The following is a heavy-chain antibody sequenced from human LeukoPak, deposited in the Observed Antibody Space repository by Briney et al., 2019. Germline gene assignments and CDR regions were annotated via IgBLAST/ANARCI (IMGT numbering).Heavy chain of an antibody. Sequence: ASVKVSCKASGYTFTGYYMHWVRQAPGQGLEWMGWINPNSGGTNYAQKFQGRVTMTRDTSISTAYMELSRLRSDDTAVYYCARAGPLQPHSGYDHFDYWGQGTLVTVSS. CDR3: ARAGPLQPHSGYDHFDY. J-gene: IGHJ4*02. CDR1: GYTFTGYY. V-gene: IGHV1-2*02. CDR2: INPNSGGT. D-gene: IGHD5-12*01.